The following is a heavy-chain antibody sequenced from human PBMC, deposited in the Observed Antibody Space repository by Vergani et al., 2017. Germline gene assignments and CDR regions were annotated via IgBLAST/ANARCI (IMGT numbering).Heavy chain of an antibody. CDR1: GFTFSDYY. CDR3: ARYIAAAGSPYFPSGMDV. Sequence: QVQLVESGGGVVQPGRSLRLSCAASGFTFSDYYMSWIRQAPGKGLEWVSYISSSGSTIYYADSVKGRFTISRDNAKNSLYLQMNSLRAEDTAVYYCARYIAAAGSPYFPSGMDVWGQGTTVTVSS. D-gene: IGHD6-13*01. V-gene: IGHV3-11*04. J-gene: IGHJ6*02. CDR2: ISSSGSTI.